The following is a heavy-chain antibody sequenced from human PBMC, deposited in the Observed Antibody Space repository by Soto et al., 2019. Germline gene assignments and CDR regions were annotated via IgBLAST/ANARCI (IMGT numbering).Heavy chain of an antibody. Sequence: SETLSLTCTVSGGSISSGGYCWSWIRQHPGKGLEWIGYIYYSGSTYYNPSLKSRVTISVDTSKNQFSLKLSSVTAADTAVYYCAVAMTTPYYFDYWGQGTLVTVSS. CDR1: GGSISSGGYC. D-gene: IGHD4-4*01. CDR2: IYYSGST. V-gene: IGHV4-31*03. CDR3: AVAMTTPYYFDY. J-gene: IGHJ4*01.